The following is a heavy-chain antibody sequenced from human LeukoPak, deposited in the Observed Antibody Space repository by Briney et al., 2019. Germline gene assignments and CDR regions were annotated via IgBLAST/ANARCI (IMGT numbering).Heavy chain of an antibody. Sequence: GESLKISCKGSGYSFTSYWIGWVRQMPGKGLEWMGIIYPGDSDTRYGPSFQGQVTISADKSISTAYLQWSSLKASDTAMYYCAATDSTAYYYFNYWGQGTLVTVSS. J-gene: IGHJ4*02. CDR2: IYPGDSDT. D-gene: IGHD3-22*01. V-gene: IGHV5-51*01. CDR3: AATDSTAYYYFNY. CDR1: GYSFTSYW.